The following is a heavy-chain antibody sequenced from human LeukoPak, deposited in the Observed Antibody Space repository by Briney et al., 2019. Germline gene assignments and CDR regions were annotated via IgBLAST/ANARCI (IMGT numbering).Heavy chain of an antibody. CDR1: GGSFSGYY. J-gene: IGHJ4*02. CDR3: ARGHASYSYGFRY. Sequence: PSKTLSLTCAGYGGSFSGYYWSWIRQPPGKGLEWIGEINHSGSTNYNPSLKSRVTISVDTSKNQFSLKLSSVTAADTAVYYCARGHASYSYGFRYWGQGTLVTVSS. D-gene: IGHD5-18*01. CDR2: INHSGST. V-gene: IGHV4-34*01.